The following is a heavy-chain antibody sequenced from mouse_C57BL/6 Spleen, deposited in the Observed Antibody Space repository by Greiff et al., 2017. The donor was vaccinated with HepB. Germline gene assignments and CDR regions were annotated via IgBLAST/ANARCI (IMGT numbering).Heavy chain of an antibody. CDR1: GYAFTNYL. J-gene: IGHJ2*01. Sequence: QVQLQQSGAELVRPGTSVTVSCKASGYAFTNYLLERVKQRPGQGLEWIGVINPGSGGTNYNEKFKGKATLTADKSSSTAYMQLSSLTSEDSAVYFCARSEFPDCSDYWGQGTTLTVSS. CDR3: ARSEFPDCSDY. D-gene: IGHD6-1*01. V-gene: IGHV1-54*01. CDR2: INPGSGGT.